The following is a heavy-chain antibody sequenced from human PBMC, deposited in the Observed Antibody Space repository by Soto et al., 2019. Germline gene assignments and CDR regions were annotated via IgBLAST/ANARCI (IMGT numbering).Heavy chain of an antibody. J-gene: IGHJ3*02. CDR1: GFICSSYD. V-gene: IGHV3-23*01. CDR3: AKATATSGGAFEI. D-gene: IGHD1-1*01. CDR2: ILVGGST. Sequence: GGSLRLSCAVSGFICSSYDMSWVRQAPGKGQEWVSTILVGGSTHYEDSVKGRFTISRDTSKNTVYLQMNSLTAGDTAFYYCAKATATSGGAFEIYGQGTMVTVSS.